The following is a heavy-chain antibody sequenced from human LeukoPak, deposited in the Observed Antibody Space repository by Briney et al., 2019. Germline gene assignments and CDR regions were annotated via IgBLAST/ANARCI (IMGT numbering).Heavy chain of an antibody. J-gene: IGHJ4*02. CDR3: ASAPNEYFFDY. Sequence: PSETLSLTCTVSGGSISNYYWSWIRQPPGKGLEWIGYIFSSGNTNYNPSLKSRVTILVDTSKNQFTLKLSSVTAADTAIYYCASAPNEYFFDYWGQGTLVTVSS. V-gene: IGHV4-59*01. CDR1: GGSISNYY. CDR2: IFSSGNT.